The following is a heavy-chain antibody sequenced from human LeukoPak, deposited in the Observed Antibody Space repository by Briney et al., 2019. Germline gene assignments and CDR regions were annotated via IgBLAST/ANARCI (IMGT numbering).Heavy chain of an antibody. D-gene: IGHD6-6*01. CDR1: GGPISSYY. CDR2: IYYSGST. Sequence: SETLSLTCTVSGGPISSYYWSWIRQPPGKGLEWIGYIYYSGSTNYNPSLKSRVTISVDTSKNQFSLKLSSVTAADTAVYYCARGRRSSSTPFDYWGQGTLVTVSS. V-gene: IGHV4-59*01. CDR3: ARGRRSSSTPFDY. J-gene: IGHJ4*02.